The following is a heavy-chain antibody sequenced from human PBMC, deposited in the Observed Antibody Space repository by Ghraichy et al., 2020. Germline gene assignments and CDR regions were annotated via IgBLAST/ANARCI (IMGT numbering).Heavy chain of an antibody. D-gene: IGHD2-21*02. V-gene: IGHV1-69*04. CDR1: GGTFSSYA. CDR2: IIPILGIA. CDR3: ASSIVVVTAIRYYYGMDV. J-gene: IGHJ6*02. Sequence: SVKVSCKASGGTFSSYAISWVRQAPGQGLEWMGRIIPILGIANYAQKFQGRVTITADKSTSTAYMELSSLRSEDTAVYYCASSIVVVTAIRYYYGMDVWGQGTTVTVSS.